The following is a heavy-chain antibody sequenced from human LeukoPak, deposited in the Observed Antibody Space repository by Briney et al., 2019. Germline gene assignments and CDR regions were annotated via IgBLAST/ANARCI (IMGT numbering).Heavy chain of an antibody. V-gene: IGHV3-23*01. CDR3: AKKVVVGATSPYSDFQD. CDR2: ISGSGVTT. Sequence: GGSLGLSCVASGFTFSSYAMSWVRQAPGKGLEWVSAISGSGVTTHYAGSVKGRFSISRDNSKNTLYLQMNSLRVEDTALYYCAKKVVVGATSPYSDFQDWGQGTLVTVSS. D-gene: IGHD1-26*01. CDR1: GFTFSSYA. J-gene: IGHJ1*01.